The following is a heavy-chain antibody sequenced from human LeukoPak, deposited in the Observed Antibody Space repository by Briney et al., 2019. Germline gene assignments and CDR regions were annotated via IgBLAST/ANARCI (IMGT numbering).Heavy chain of an antibody. V-gene: IGHV3-30-3*01. CDR1: GFTFSSYA. D-gene: IGHD1-26*01. CDR3: XXXKLQWDLDY. CDR2: ISYDGSNK. J-gene: IGHJ4*02. Sequence: PGGSLRLSCAASGFTFSSYAMHWVRQAPGKGLEWVAVISYDGSNKYYADSVKGRFTISRDNSKNTLYLQMNSLRAEDTAVYYCXXXKLQWDLDYWGQGTLVTVSS.